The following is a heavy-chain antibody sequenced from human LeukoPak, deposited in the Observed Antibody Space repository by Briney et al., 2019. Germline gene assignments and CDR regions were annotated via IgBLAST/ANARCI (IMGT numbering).Heavy chain of an antibody. V-gene: IGHV3-21*01. CDR2: ISSSSSYI. J-gene: IGHJ5*02. Sequence: GGSLRLSCAASGFTFSSYSMNWVRQAPGKGLEWVSSISSSSSYIYYADSVKGRFAIFRDNAKNSLYLQMNSLRAEDTAVYYCARDDNYCSSTNCSPGAWFDPWGQGTLVTVSS. CDR3: ARDDNYCSSTNCSPGAWFDP. CDR1: GFTFSSYS. D-gene: IGHD2-2*01.